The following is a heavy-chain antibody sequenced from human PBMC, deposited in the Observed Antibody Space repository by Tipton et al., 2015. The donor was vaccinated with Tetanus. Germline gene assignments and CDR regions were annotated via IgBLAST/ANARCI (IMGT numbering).Heavy chain of an antibody. D-gene: IGHD5-24*01. CDR3: ARGVTDGYNRRFDY. Sequence: TLSLTCAVYGGSFSGYYWSWIRQPPGKGLEWIGEINHSGSTNYNPSLKSRVTISVDTSKNEFSLKLRSVTAADTAVYYCARGVTDGYNRRFDYWGQGTLVAVSP. CDR1: GGSFSGYY. J-gene: IGHJ4*02. CDR2: INHSGST. V-gene: IGHV4-34*01.